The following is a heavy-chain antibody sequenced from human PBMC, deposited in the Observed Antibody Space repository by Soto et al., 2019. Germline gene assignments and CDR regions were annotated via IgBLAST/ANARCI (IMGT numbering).Heavy chain of an antibody. CDR2: IISRSSYI. J-gene: IGHJ6*03. D-gene: IGHD6-6*01. CDR1: GFTFSSYS. CDR3: ARVSSSSIYYYYYYMGV. Sequence: PGGSLRLSCAASGFTFSSYSMNWVRQAPGKGLEWVSSIISRSSYIYYADSVKGRFTISRDNAKNSLYLQMNSLRAEDTAVYYCARVSSSSIYYYYYYMGVWGKGTTVTVSS. V-gene: IGHV3-21*06.